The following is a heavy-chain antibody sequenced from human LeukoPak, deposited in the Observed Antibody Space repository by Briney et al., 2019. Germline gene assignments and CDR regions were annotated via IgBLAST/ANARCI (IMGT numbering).Heavy chain of an antibody. D-gene: IGHD3-9*01. V-gene: IGHV3-53*01. CDR2: IYSGGST. Sequence: QTGGSLRLSCAASGFTVSSNYMSWVRQAPGKGLEWVSVIYSGGSTYYADSVKGRFTISRDNSKNTLYLQMNSLRAEDTAVYYCATISEPTRAFDIWGQGTMVTVSS. J-gene: IGHJ3*02. CDR1: GFTVSSNY. CDR3: ATISEPTRAFDI.